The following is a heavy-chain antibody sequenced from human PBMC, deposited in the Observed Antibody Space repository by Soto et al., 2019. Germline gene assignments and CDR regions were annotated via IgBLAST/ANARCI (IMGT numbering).Heavy chain of an antibody. CDR2: IIPIFGTA. Sequence: QVQLVQSGAEVKKPGSSVKVSCKASGGTFSSYAISWVRQAPGQGLEWMGGIIPIFGTAHYAQKFQGRVTITADESTSTAYMELSSLRSEDTAVYYCARRRYCSSTSCYRGGYYYGMDVWGQGTTVTVSS. J-gene: IGHJ6*02. CDR1: GGTFSSYA. CDR3: ARRRYCSSTSCYRGGYYYGMDV. V-gene: IGHV1-69*01. D-gene: IGHD2-2*02.